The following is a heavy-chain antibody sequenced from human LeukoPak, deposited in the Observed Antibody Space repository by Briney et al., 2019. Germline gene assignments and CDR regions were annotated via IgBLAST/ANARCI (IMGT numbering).Heavy chain of an antibody. V-gene: IGHV3-21*01. CDR2: ISSSSSYI. CDR1: GFTFSSYS. D-gene: IGHD3-22*01. J-gene: IGHJ4*02. CDR3: ARGRTYYYDSSGLDY. Sequence: GGSLRLSCAASGFTFSSYSMNWVRQAPGKGLEWVSSISSSSSYIYYADSVKGRFTISRDNAKNSLYLQMNSLRAEDTAVYYCARGRTYYYDSSGLDYWGQGTLVTVSS.